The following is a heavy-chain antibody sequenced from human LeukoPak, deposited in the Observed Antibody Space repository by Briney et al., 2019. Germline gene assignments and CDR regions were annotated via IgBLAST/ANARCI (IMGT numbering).Heavy chain of an antibody. D-gene: IGHD3-22*01. J-gene: IGHJ3*02. CDR1: GGSISSYY. V-gene: IGHV4-4*07. CDR2: IYTSGST. CDR3: ARDSPPNYYDSSGSKNAFDI. Sequence: SETLSLTCTVSGGSISSYYWSWIRQPAGKGLEWIGRIYTSGSTNYNPSLKSRVTMSVDTSKNQFSLKLSSVTAADTAVYYCARDSPPNYYDSSGSKNAFDIWGQGTMATVSS.